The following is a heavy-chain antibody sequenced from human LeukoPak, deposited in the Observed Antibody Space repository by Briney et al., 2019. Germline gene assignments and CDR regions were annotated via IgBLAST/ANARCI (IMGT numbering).Heavy chain of an antibody. CDR1: GFTVSSNY. D-gene: IGHD3-3*01. J-gene: IGHJ4*02. Sequence: GGSLRLSCAASGFTVSSNYMSWVRQAPGKGLEWVSVIYSGGSTYYADSVKGRFTISRDNSKNTLYLQMNSLRAEDTAVYYCARASGFWSGYSDYWGQGTPVTVSS. CDR3: ARASGFWSGYSDY. CDR2: IYSGGST. V-gene: IGHV3-66*02.